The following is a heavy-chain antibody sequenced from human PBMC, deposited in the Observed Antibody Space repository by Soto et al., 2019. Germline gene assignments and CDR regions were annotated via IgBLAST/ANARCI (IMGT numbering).Heavy chain of an antibody. D-gene: IGHD2-15*01. Sequence: SETLSLTCAVYGGSFSGYYWTWIRQPPWTGLEWIGEINHSGSTNYNPSLKSRVTISVDTSKNQFSLKLSSVTAADTAVYYCARGGLGRQRAVVVAANYYYYYGMDVWGQGTTVTVSS. CDR1: GGSFSGYY. J-gene: IGHJ6*02. CDR2: INHSGST. CDR3: ARGGLGRQRAVVVAANYYYYYGMDV. V-gene: IGHV4-34*01.